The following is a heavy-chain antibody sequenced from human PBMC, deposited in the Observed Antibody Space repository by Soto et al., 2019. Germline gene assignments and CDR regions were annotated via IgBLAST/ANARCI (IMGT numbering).Heavy chain of an antibody. J-gene: IGHJ5*02. V-gene: IGHV4-59*01. CDR3: ARGVRRANWFDP. CDR2: IYYSGST. CDR1: GGSISSYY. Sequence: SETLSLTCTVSGGSISSYYWSWIRQPPGKGLEWIGYIYYSGSTNYNPSLESRVTISVDTSKNQFSLKLSSVTAADTAVYYCARGVRRANWFDPWGQGTLVTVSS.